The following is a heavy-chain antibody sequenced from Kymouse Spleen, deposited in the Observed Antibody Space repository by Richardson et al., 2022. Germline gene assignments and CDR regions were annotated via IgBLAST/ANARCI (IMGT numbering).Heavy chain of an antibody. J-gene: IGHJ6*02. D-gene: IGHD3-10*01. CDR1: GFTFSSYW. V-gene: IGHV3-7*01. CDR2: IKQDGSEK. CDR3: ARDRAVRGVSYYYYYYGMDV. Sequence: EVQLVESGGGLVQPGGSLRLSCAASGFTFSSYWMSWVRQAPGKGLEWVANIKQDGSEKYYVDSVKGRFTISRDNAKNSLYLQMNSLRAEDTAVYYCARDRAVRGVSYYYYYYGMDVWGQGTTVTVSS.